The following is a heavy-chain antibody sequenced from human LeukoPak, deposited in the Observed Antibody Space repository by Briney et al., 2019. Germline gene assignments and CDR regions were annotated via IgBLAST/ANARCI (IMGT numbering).Heavy chain of an antibody. V-gene: IGHV4-61*01. CDR1: GGSVSSGSYY. Sequence: SSETLSLTCTVSGGSVSSGSYYCSWIRQPPGKGLEWIGYVHYSGSTNYNPSLKSRVTMSVDTSKNQFSLKLSSVTAADTAFYYCARQNSSSWYYFDYWGHGTLVTVSS. D-gene: IGHD6-13*01. J-gene: IGHJ4*01. CDR2: VHYSGST. CDR3: ARQNSSSWYYFDY.